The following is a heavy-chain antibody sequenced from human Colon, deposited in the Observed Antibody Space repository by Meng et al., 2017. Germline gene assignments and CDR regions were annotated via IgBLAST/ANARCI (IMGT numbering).Heavy chain of an antibody. Sequence: QVQPQGAGPGLVKPLATLSLTCVVSGGSLNSSNWWTWVRQAPGKGLEWIGEIYRSGSTNYNPSLKSRVTISVDTSKNQFSLTLNSVTAADTAVYYCARDNWGSLDYWGQGTLVTVSS. V-gene: IGHV4-4*02. D-gene: IGHD7-27*01. J-gene: IGHJ4*02. CDR2: IYRSGST. CDR3: ARDNWGSLDY. CDR1: GGSLNSSNW.